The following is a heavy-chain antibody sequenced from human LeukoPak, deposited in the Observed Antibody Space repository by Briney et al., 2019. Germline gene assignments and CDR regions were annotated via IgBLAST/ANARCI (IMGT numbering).Heavy chain of an antibody. CDR1: GFTFSSYG. CDR2: IWYDGSNK. V-gene: IGHV3-33*01. Sequence: GRSLRLSCAASGFTFSSYGMHWVRQAPGKGLEWVAVIWYDGSNKYYADSVKGRFTISRDNSKNTLYLQMNSLRAEDTAVYYCARVGVQGFGDDDQYYFDYWGQGTLVTVSS. J-gene: IGHJ4*02. CDR3: ARVGVQGFGDDDQYYFDY. D-gene: IGHD4-17*01.